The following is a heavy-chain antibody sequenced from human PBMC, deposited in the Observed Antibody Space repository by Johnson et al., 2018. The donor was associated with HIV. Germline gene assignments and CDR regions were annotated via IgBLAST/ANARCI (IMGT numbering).Heavy chain of an antibody. D-gene: IGHD3-22*01. CDR3: ARESDSSGYYSDAFDI. Sequence: MLLVESGGGLVQPGGSLRLSCAASGFTFSSYWMSWVRQAPGKGLEWVSNIKQDGSEQYYVDSVKGRFTLSRDNAKNSLYLQMNSLRAEDTAVYYCARESDSSGYYSDAFDIWGQGTMVTVSS. CDR2: IKQDGSEQ. V-gene: IGHV3-7*05. CDR1: GFTFSSYW. J-gene: IGHJ3*02.